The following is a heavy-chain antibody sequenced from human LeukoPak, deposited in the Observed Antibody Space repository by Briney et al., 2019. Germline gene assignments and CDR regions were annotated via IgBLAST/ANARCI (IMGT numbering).Heavy chain of an antibody. CDR3: ARDGSRIAVAGFHPYYFDY. D-gene: IGHD6-19*01. V-gene: IGHV3-21*01. J-gene: IGHJ4*02. CDR1: GFTFSSYS. CDR2: ISSSSSYI. Sequence: GGSLRLSCAASGFTFSSYSMNWVRQAPGKGLEWVSSISSSSSYIYYADSVKGRFTISRDNAKNSLYLQMNSLRAEGTAVYYCARDGSRIAVAGFHPYYFDYWGQGTLVTVSS.